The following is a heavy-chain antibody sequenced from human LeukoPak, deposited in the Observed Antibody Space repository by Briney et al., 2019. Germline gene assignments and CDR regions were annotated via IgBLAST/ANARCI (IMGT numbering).Heavy chain of an antibody. CDR2: IYYSGST. V-gene: IGHV4-59*01. CDR3: ARDYDSSGYYNWFDP. Sequence: SETLSLTCTVSGGSISSYYWSWIRQPPGKGLEWIGYIYYSGSTNYNPSLKSRVTISVDTSKNQFSLKLSSVTAADTAVYYCARDYDSSGYYNWFDPWGQGTLVTVSS. CDR1: GGSISSYY. J-gene: IGHJ5*02. D-gene: IGHD3-22*01.